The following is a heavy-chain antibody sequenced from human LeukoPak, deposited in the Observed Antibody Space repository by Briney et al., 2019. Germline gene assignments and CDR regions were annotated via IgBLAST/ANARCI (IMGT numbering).Heavy chain of an antibody. D-gene: IGHD5-24*01. V-gene: IGHV4-59*01. CDR3: TRERRDGYKVYFDY. CDR1: GGSISSYY. Sequence: SETLSLTCTVSGGSISSYYWSWIRQPPGKGLEWIGYIYYSGSTNYNPSLKSRVTISVDTSKNQFSLRLSSVTAADTAVYYCTRERRDGYKVYFDYWGQGTLVTVSS. CDR2: IYYSGST. J-gene: IGHJ4*02.